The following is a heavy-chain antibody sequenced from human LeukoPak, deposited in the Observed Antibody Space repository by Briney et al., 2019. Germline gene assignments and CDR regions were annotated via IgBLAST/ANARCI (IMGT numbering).Heavy chain of an antibody. V-gene: IGHV1-2*02. CDR2: INPNSGGT. Sequence: GASVKVSCKASGYTFTGYYMHWVRQAPGQGLEWMGWINPNSGGTNYAQKFQGRVTMTRDTSISTAYMELSRLRSDDTAVYYCARDLASNYVYNWFDPWGQGTLVTVSS. D-gene: IGHD4-11*01. J-gene: IGHJ5*02. CDR1: GYTFTGYY. CDR3: ARDLASNYVYNWFDP.